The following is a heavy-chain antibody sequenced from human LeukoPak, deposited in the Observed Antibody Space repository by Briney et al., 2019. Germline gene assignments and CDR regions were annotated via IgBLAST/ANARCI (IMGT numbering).Heavy chain of an antibody. CDR3: ARARNYYDSSGFYYEGDAFDI. CDR2: VYYTGST. V-gene: IGHV4-59*01. Sequence: PSETLSLTCTVSGGSISSYYWSWVRQPPGKGLEWIGFVYYTGSTNYSPSLKSRVTISVDTSKNQFSLKLSSVTAADTAVYYCARARNYYDSSGFYYEGDAFDIWGQGTMVTVSS. D-gene: IGHD3-22*01. J-gene: IGHJ3*02. CDR1: GGSISSYY.